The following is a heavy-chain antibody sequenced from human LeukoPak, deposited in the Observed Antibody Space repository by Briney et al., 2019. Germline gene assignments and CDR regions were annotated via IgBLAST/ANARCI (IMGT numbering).Heavy chain of an antibody. Sequence: SETLSFTCTVSTGSISSSSYYWGWIRQPPGKGLEWIGTIYHSGSTYYNPSLKSRVTISVDTSKNQFSLKLSSVTAADTAVYYCARHGDPYGGPRYFDYWGQGTLVTVSS. CDR1: TGSISSSSYY. D-gene: IGHD2-15*01. J-gene: IGHJ4*02. CDR3: ARHGDPYGGPRYFDY. CDR2: IYHSGST. V-gene: IGHV4-39*01.